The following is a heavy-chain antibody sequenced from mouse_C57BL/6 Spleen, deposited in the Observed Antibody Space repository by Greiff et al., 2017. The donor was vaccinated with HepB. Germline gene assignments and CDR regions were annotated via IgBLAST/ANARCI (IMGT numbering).Heavy chain of an antibody. Sequence: EVQLQQSGPELVKPGASVKISCKASGYTFTDYYMNWVKQSHGKSLEWIGDINPNNGGTSYNQKFKGKATLTVDKSSSTAYMELRSLTSEDSAVYYCARGTTRQLRPYYFDYWGQGTTLTVSS. CDR3: ARGTTRQLRPYYFDY. V-gene: IGHV1-26*01. CDR1: GYTFTDYY. CDR2: INPNNGGT. D-gene: IGHD3-2*02. J-gene: IGHJ2*01.